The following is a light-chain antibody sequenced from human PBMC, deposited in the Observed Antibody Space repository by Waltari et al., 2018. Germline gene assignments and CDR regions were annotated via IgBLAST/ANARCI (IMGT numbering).Light chain of an antibody. CDR2: DVS. Sequence: QSALTQPASVSGSPGQSITIPCTGSSRDVGGYNYVSWYQQYPGKAPKLMIYDVSDRPSGVSNRFSGSKSGNTASLTISGLLADDEADYYCSSYTSSSSYVFGTGTKVTVL. V-gene: IGLV2-14*01. CDR3: SSYTSSSSYV. J-gene: IGLJ1*01. CDR1: SRDVGGYNY.